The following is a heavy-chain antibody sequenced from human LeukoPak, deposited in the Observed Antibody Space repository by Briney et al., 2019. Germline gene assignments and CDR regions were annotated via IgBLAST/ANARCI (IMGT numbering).Heavy chain of an antibody. Sequence: PSETLSLTCTVSGSPISSSTNYWGWIRQPPGKGPEWIGSVYFSGSAYYNPSLKSRVAISIDTSKNQFFLKMSSVTAADTAVYYCARGGSYTFDYWGQGTLVTVSS. CDR1: GSPISSSTNY. V-gene: IGHV4-39*07. D-gene: IGHD1-26*01. J-gene: IGHJ4*02. CDR2: VYFSGSA. CDR3: ARGGSYTFDY.